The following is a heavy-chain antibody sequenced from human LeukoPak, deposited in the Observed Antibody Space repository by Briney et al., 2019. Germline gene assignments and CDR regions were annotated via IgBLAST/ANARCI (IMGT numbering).Heavy chain of an antibody. CDR2: IYYSGST. V-gene: IGHV4-30-4*01. CDR3: ARYGDYHFDY. J-gene: IGHJ4*02. Sequence: SETLSLTCTVSGGSLSSGDYYWSWIRQPPGKGLEWIGYIYYSGSTYYNPSLKSRVTISVDTSKNQFSLKPSSVTAADTAVYYCARYGDYHFDYWGREPWSPSPQ. D-gene: IGHD4-17*01. CDR1: GGSLSSGDYY.